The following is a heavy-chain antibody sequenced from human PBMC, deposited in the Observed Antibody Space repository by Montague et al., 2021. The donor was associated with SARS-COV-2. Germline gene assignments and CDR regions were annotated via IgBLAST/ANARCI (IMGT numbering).Heavy chain of an antibody. CDR1: GVAELRRR. V-gene: IGHV4-4*07. CDR2: LLPEKKN. Sequence: SETLSLTCTVSGVAELRRRSEEHTSELQSHHDLVCRLLPEKKNTXXPSLETRVTMSVDTSTNQFSLKLSSVTAADTAVYYCARGRFYYDSGELGSWGQGTLVTVSS. D-gene: IGHD3-22*01. J-gene: IGHJ5*02. CDR3: ARGRFYYDSGELGS.